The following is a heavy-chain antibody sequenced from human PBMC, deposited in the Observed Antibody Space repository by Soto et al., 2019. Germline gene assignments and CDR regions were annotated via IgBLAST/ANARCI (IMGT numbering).Heavy chain of an antibody. Sequence: NPSETLSLTCGVHGGSFSGFHWNWIRQSPGKGLEWIGEINQNGITNYNPSLKSRLTISVDTSKNQSSLKLTSVTAADTAVYYCARGGDYYDRSGYHFSALLAYWGLGTLVTVSS. J-gene: IGHJ4*02. CDR1: GGSFSGFH. V-gene: IGHV4-34*01. D-gene: IGHD3-22*01. CDR3: ARGGDYYDRSGYHFSALLAY. CDR2: INQNGIT.